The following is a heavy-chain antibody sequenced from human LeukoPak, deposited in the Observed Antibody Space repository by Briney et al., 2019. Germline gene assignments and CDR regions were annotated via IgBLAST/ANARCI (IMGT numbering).Heavy chain of an antibody. D-gene: IGHD3-9*01. CDR1: GGSFSGYY. J-gene: IGHJ4*02. CDR2: INHSGST. CDR3: ARDNVGYYDILTGFGETYYFDY. Sequence: SETLSLTCAVYGGSFSGYYWSWSRQPPGKGLEGSGEINHSGSTNYNPSLKSRVTMSVDTSKNQFSLKLMSLTAADPPVYYCARDNVGYYDILTGFGETYYFDYWGQGTLVTVSS. V-gene: IGHV4-34*01.